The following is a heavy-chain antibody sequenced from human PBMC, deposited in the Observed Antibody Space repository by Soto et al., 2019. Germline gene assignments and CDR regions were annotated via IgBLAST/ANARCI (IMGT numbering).Heavy chain of an antibody. J-gene: IGHJ4*02. CDR1: GYTFTSYA. CDR3: ARDFIAVAGTGHFDY. D-gene: IGHD6-19*01. Sequence: ASVKVSCKASGYTFTSYAMHWVRQAPGQRLEWMGWINAGNGNTKYSQKFQGRVTITRDASASTAYMELSSLRSEDTAVYYCARDFIAVAGTGHFDYWGQGTLVTVSS. CDR2: INAGNGNT. V-gene: IGHV1-3*01.